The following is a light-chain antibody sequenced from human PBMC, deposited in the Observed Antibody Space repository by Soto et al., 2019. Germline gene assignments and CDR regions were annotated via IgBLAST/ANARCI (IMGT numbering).Light chain of an antibody. CDR1: SSNIGAPYD. Sequence: QPVLTQPPSVSGAPGQRVTISCTGSSSNIGAPYDVHWYQQLPGTAPKLLIYGNNNRPSGVPDRFSGSKSGTSASLAITGLQAKDEADYYCQSYDNCLSGSVFGGGTKLTVL. J-gene: IGLJ2*01. CDR3: QSYDNCLSGSV. CDR2: GNN. V-gene: IGLV1-40*01.